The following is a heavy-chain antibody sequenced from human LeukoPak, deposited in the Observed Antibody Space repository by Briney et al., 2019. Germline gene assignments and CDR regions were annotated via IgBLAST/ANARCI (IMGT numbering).Heavy chain of an antibody. V-gene: IGHV3-23*01. D-gene: IGHD6-13*01. CDR1: GFTFSSYA. CDR2: ISDSGGST. Sequence: GGSLRLSCAASGFTFSSYAMSWVRQAPGKGLEWVSAISDSGGSTYYADSVKGRFTISRDNSKNTLYLQMNSLRAEDTAVYYCAKPTSGYSLRGAFDIWGQGTMVTVSS. J-gene: IGHJ3*02. CDR3: AKPTSGYSLRGAFDI.